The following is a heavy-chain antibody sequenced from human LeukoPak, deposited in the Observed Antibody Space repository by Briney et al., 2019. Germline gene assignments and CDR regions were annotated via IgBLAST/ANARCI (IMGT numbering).Heavy chain of an antibody. J-gene: IGHJ4*02. CDR1: GFTFSSYG. Sequence: GRSLRLSCAASGFTFSSYGMHWVRQAPGKGLEWVAVIWYDGSNKYYADSVKGRFTISRDNSKNTLYLQMNSLRAEDTAMYYCARVQRTYYFDYWGQGTLVTVSS. CDR3: ARVQRTYYFDY. CDR2: IWYDGSNK. V-gene: IGHV3-33*01.